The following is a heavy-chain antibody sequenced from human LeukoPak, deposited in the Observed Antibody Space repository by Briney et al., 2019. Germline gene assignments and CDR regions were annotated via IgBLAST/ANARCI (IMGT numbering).Heavy chain of an antibody. CDR2: ISSSGSTI. Sequence: LSLTCAVYGGSFSGYYMSWIRQAPGKGLEWVSYISSSGSTIYYADSVKGRFTISRDNAKNSLYLQMNSLRAEDTAVYYCARRPRIQLRPYYYYYYMDVWGKGTTVTVSS. CDR3: ARRPRIQLRPYYYYYYMDV. J-gene: IGHJ6*03. CDR1: GGSFSGYY. D-gene: IGHD5-18*01. V-gene: IGHV3-11*04.